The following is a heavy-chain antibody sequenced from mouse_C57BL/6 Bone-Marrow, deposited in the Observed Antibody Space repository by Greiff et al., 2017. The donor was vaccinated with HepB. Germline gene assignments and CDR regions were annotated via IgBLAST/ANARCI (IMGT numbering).Heavy chain of an antibody. J-gene: IGHJ1*03. CDR1: GYSITSGYY. CDR2: ISYDGSN. V-gene: IGHV3-6*01. D-gene: IGHD2-3*01. Sequence: EVKLQESGPGLVKPSQSLSLTCSVTGYSITSGYYWNWIRQFPGNKLEWMGYISYDGSNNYNPSLKNRISITRDTSKNQFFLKLNSVTTEDTATYDCARMSDARYCDGWGTGTTVTVSS. CDR3: ARMSDARYCDG.